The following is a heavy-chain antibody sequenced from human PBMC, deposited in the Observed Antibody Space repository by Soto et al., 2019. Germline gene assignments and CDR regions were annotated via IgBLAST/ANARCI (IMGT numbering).Heavy chain of an antibody. CDR3: ARSITP. J-gene: IGHJ5*02. CDR2: IYYSGNT. D-gene: IGHD3-10*01. CDR1: GGSISSYY. Sequence: SGTLSLTCTVSGGSISSYYWSWIRQPPGKGLEWIGYIYYSGNTYYNPSLKSRVTISIDTSKNQFSLKLSSVTAADTAVYYCARSITPWGQGTLVTVSS. V-gene: IGHV4-59*12.